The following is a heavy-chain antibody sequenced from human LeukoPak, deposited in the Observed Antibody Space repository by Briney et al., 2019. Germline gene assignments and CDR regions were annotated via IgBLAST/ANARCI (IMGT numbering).Heavy chain of an antibody. CDR1: GFTFCSYV. D-gene: IGHD5-18*01. CDR2: LSGSGGST. V-gene: IGHV3-23*01. Sequence: GGSLRLSGSASGFTFCSYVMIWVRPAPGKGLEGFIALSGSGGSTYYAVSVKGRFTISRDDSKNTMYLQMNSLRAEDTAVDFCARGSGYGVYWYFDLWGRGTLVTVSS. J-gene: IGHJ2*01. CDR3: ARGSGYGVYWYFDL.